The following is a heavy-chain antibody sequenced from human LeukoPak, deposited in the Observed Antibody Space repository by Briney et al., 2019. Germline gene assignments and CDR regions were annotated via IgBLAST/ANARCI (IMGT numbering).Heavy chain of an antibody. J-gene: IGHJ3*02. D-gene: IGHD4-17*01. Sequence: SETLSLTCTVSGVSISGGDHNWSWIRQHPGKGLEWIGYISYTGSPDYNPSLRSRLTISVDTSQNQFSLRLSSVTAADTAVYYCARLDYGDYEAFDIWGQGTMVTVSS. CDR3: ARLDYGDYEAFDI. CDR2: ISYTGSP. CDR1: GVSISGGDHN. V-gene: IGHV4-31*03.